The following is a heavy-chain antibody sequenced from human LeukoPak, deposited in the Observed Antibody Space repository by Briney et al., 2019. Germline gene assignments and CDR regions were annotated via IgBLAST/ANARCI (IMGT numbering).Heavy chain of an antibody. D-gene: IGHD3-10*01. J-gene: IGHJ4*02. CDR2: INPNSGGT. Sequence: ASVKVSCKASGYTFTGYYMHWVRQAPGQGLEWMGRINPNSGGTNYAQKFQGRVTMTSDTSISTAYMELSRLRSDDTAVYYFARDLRALLLWFGDLFIWGQGTLVTVSS. CDR1: GYTFTGYY. CDR3: ARDLRALLLWFGDLFI. V-gene: IGHV1-2*06.